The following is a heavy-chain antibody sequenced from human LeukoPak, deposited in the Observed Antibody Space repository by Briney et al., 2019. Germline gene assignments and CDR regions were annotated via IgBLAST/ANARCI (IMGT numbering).Heavy chain of an antibody. CDR3: AKMNYGGSGLVAH. J-gene: IGHJ5*02. V-gene: IGHV3-30*02. D-gene: IGHD3-22*01. CDR2: IRYDGSDK. CDR1: GFTFSNFG. Sequence: GGSLRLSCAASGFTFSNFGMHWARQAPGKGLEWVAFIRYDGSDKYYADSVKGRFTISRDNSKNTLYLQMNSLRVEDTAVYYCAKMNYGGSGLVAHWGQGTLVTVSS.